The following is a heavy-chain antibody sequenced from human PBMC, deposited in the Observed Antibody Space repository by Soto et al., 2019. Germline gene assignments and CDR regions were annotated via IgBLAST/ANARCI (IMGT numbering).Heavy chain of an antibody. CDR2: INVFNGDR. CDR1: GYIFTKYG. V-gene: IGHV1-18*01. Sequence: QVQVVQSGPELKKPGASVKVSCKAQGYIFTKYGIGWVRQAPGHGLEWMGLINVFNGDRKGAQKFQDTVSMTTDTATDTAYMELKSLRSGETAVYYCARLQLGGDRMLNWFDPWGQGTLVTVSS. CDR3: ARLQLGGDRMLNWFDP. D-gene: IGHD2-21*02. J-gene: IGHJ5*02.